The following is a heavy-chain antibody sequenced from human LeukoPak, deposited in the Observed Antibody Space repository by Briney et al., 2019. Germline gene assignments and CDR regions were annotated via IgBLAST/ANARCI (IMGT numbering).Heavy chain of an antibody. D-gene: IGHD3-10*01. J-gene: IGHJ6*03. CDR1: GYTFTAYY. Sequence: GASVKVSCKTSGYTFTAYYLHWVRQAPGQGPEWMGWINPDSGGTNYAQRFQGRVTMTRDTSISTAFMELSSLRSDDTAVYYCARNYYTSGSPLYYYYYMDVWGKGTTVTVSS. CDR3: ARNYYTSGSPLYYYYYMDV. CDR2: INPDSGGT. V-gene: IGHV1-2*02.